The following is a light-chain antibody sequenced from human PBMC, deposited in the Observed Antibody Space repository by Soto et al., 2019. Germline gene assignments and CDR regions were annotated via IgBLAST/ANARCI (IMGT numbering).Light chain of an antibody. CDR1: SSDVGSYNR. Sequence: QSVLTQPPSVSGSPGQSVAISCTGTSSDVGSYNRVAWYQQPPGTAPKLIIYDVTNRPSGVPDRFSGSMSGNTASLTISGLQAEDETDYYCNSFTTSSTYVFGTGTKLTVL. J-gene: IGLJ1*01. CDR2: DVT. V-gene: IGLV2-18*02. CDR3: NSFTTSSTYV.